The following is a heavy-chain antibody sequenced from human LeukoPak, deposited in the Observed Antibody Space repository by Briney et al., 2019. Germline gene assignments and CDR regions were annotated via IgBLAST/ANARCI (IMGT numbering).Heavy chain of an antibody. Sequence: PGGSLRLSCAVSGFTFSRYWMSWVRQAPGKGLEWVANINQDGSEKYYVDSVKGRFTVSRDNAKNSLYLQMNSLRAEDTAVYYCARGRIGSYWGKGTLVTVSS. CDR3: ARGRIGSY. J-gene: IGHJ4*02. V-gene: IGHV3-7*04. CDR2: INQDGSEK. D-gene: IGHD3-22*01. CDR1: GFTFSRYW.